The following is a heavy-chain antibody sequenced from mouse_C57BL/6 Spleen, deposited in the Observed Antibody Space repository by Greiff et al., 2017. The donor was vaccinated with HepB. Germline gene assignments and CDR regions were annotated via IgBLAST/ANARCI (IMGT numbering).Heavy chain of an antibody. V-gene: IGHV1-22*01. Sequence: EVQLQQSGPELVKPGASVKMSCKASGYTFTDYNMHWVKQSHGKSLEWIGYINPNNGGTSYNQKFKGKATLTVNKSSSTAYMELRSLTSEDSAVYYCAREGLLRDFSYYAMDYWGQGTSVTVSS. D-gene: IGHD2-3*01. J-gene: IGHJ4*01. CDR1: GYTFTDYN. CDR3: AREGLLRDFSYYAMDY. CDR2: INPNNGGT.